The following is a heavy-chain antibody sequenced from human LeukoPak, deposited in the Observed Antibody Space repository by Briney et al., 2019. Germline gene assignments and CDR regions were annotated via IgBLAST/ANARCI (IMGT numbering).Heavy chain of an antibody. J-gene: IGHJ4*02. CDR3: ARVTGYMIEDYFDY. V-gene: IGHV4-61*01. CDR1: GGSISSGSYY. D-gene: IGHD3-22*01. CDR2: IYYSGST. Sequence: PSQTLSLTCTVSGGSISSGSYYWSWIRQPPGKGLEWIGYIYYSGSTNYNSSLRSRVTISVDTSKNQFSLKLRSVTAADTAVYYCARVTGYMIEDYFDYWGQGTLVTVSS.